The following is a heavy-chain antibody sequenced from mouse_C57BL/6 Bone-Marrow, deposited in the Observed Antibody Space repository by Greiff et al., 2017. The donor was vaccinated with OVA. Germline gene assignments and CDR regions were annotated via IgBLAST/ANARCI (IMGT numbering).Heavy chain of an antibody. CDR3: TRAYGYDEAWFAY. J-gene: IGHJ3*01. V-gene: IGHV14-4*01. Sequence: DVQLQESGAELVRPGASVKLSCTASGFNIKDDYMHWVKQRPEQGLEWIGWIDPENGDTEYASKFQGKATITADTSSNTAYLQLSSLTSEDTAVYYCTRAYGYDEAWFAYWGQGTLVTVSA. CDR2: IDPENGDT. CDR1: GFNIKDDY. D-gene: IGHD2-2*01.